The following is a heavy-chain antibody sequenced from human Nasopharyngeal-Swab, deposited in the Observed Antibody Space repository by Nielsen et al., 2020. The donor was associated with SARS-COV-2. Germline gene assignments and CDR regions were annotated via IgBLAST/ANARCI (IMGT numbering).Heavy chain of an antibody. J-gene: IGHJ4*02. Sequence: WIRQPPGKGLEWVGRIKSKTDGGTTDYAAPVKGRFTISRDDSKNTLYLQMNSLKTEDTAVYYCTTGRPGIAVAGPDYWAQGPLFPFSS. CDR3: TTGRPGIAVAGPDY. V-gene: IGHV3-15*01. D-gene: IGHD6-19*01. CDR2: IKSKTDGGTT.